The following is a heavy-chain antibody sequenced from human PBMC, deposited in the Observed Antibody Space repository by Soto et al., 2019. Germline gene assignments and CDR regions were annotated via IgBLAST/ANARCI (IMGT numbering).Heavy chain of an antibody. Sequence: GESLRIACKGSGYRFAGDWITGVRQKPGKGLEWMGRIDPSDSQTYYSPSFRGHVTISATKSITTVFLQWSSLRASDTAMYYCARQIYDSDTGPNFQYYFDSWVQGTPVPVYS. CDR2: IDPSDSQT. J-gene: IGHJ4*02. CDR3: ARQIYDSDTGPNFQYYFDS. CDR1: GYRFAGDW. D-gene: IGHD3-22*01. V-gene: IGHV5-10-1*01.